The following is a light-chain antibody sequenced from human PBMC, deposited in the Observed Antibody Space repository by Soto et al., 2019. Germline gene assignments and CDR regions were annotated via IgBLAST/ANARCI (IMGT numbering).Light chain of an antibody. V-gene: IGKV1-5*03. CDR3: QQYNDNWT. J-gene: IGKJ1*01. CDR1: QSISSW. Sequence: DIQMTHSPSTLSASVGDRVTITCRASQSISSWLAWHQQKPGKAPRLLIYKASNLESGVASRFSGSGSGTEFTLTITSLQPDDSAIYYCQQYNDNWTFGQGTKVDVK. CDR2: KAS.